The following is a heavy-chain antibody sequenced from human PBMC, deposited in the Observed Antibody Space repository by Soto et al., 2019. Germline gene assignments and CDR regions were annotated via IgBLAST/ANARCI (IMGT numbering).Heavy chain of an antibody. Sequence: ETLSLTCTVSGVSISSYYWSWIRQPPGKGLEWIGYIYYSGSTNYNPSLKSRVTISVDTSKNQFSLKLSSVTAADTAVYYCASGIYRRYYYGMDVWGQGTTVTVSS. CDR3: ASGIYRRYYYGMDV. CDR2: IYYSGST. CDR1: GVSISSYY. J-gene: IGHJ6*02. V-gene: IGHV4-59*01. D-gene: IGHD3-16*02.